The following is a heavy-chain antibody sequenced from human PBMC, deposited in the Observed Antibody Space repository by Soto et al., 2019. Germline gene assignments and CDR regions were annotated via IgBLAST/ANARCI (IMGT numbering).Heavy chain of an antibody. Sequence: GESLKISCKGSGYSFTSYWIGWVRQMPGKGLEWMGIIYPGDSDTRYSPSFQGQVTISADKSISTAFLQWSSLKASDTAMYFCAGGGVRGVITRTRDYYGMDVWGQGTTVTVSS. CDR2: IYPGDSDT. J-gene: IGHJ6*02. V-gene: IGHV5-51*01. D-gene: IGHD3-10*01. CDR1: GYSFTSYW. CDR3: AGGGVRGVITRTRDYYGMDV.